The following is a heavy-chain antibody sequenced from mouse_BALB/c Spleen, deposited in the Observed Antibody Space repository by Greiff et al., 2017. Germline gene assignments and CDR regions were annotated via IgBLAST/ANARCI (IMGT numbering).Heavy chain of an antibody. V-gene: IGHV1-69*02. Sequence: QVQLQQPGAELVRSGASVKLSCKASGYTFTSYWINWVKQRPGQGLEWIGNIYPSDSYTNYNQKFKDKATLTVDKSSSTAYMQLSSPTSEDSAVYYCTREGSGYAMDYWGQGTSVTVSS. CDR1: GYTFTSYW. J-gene: IGHJ4*01. CDR2: IYPSDSYT. CDR3: TREGSGYAMDY. D-gene: IGHD3-2*02.